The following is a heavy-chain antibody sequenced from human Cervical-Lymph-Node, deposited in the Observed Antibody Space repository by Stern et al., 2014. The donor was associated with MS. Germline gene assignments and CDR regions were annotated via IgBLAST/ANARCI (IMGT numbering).Heavy chain of an antibody. CDR3: ARRVVDWYFDV. D-gene: IGHD2-15*01. CDR1: GGSLSDSTYY. J-gene: IGHJ2*01. Sequence: VQLVESGPRLVKPSETLSLTCSVSGGSLSDSTYYWDWIRQSPGKGLEWIGSISHSGTTSYNPAITSRVTISVATSKNQFSLKLPSVTAADTAVFYCARRVVDWYFDVWGRGTLVTVSS. V-gene: IGHV4-39*01. CDR2: ISHSGTT.